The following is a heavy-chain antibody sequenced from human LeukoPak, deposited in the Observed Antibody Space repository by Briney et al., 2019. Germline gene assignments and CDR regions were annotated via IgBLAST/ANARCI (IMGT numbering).Heavy chain of an antibody. V-gene: IGHV3-30*18. Sequence: GGSLRLSCAASGFTFSSYGMHWVRQAPGKGLEWVAVISYDGSNKYYADSVKGRFTISRDNSKNTLYLQMNSLRAEDTAVYYCAKLVGGYSGSRSDDDYWGQGTLVTVSS. CDR1: GFTFSSYG. CDR2: ISYDGSNK. D-gene: IGHD5-12*01. CDR3: AKLVGGYSGSRSDDDY. J-gene: IGHJ4*02.